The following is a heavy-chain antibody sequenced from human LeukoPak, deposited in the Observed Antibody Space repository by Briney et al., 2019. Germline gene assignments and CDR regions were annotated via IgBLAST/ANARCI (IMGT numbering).Heavy chain of an antibody. CDR1: GGTFSSYT. CDR3: ARDSGDYDFWSGYLHNWFDP. CDR2: IIPIFGTA. V-gene: IGHV1-69*05. D-gene: IGHD3-3*01. J-gene: IGHJ5*02. Sequence: SVKVSCKASGGTFSSYTISWVRQAPGQGLEWMGGIIPIFGTANYAQKFQGRVTITTDESTSTAYMELSSLRSEDTAVYYCARDSGDYDFWSGYLHNWFDPWGQGTLVTVSS.